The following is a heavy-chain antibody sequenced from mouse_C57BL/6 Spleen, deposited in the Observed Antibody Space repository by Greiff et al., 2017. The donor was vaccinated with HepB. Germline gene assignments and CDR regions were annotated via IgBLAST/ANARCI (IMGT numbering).Heavy chain of an antibody. CDR3: ARRVGDYFDY. J-gene: IGHJ2*01. D-gene: IGHD1-1*02. CDR1: GYTFTSYW. CDR2: IYPSDSET. V-gene: IGHV1-52*01. Sequence: VQLQQSGAELVRPGSSVKLSCKASGYTFTSYWMHWVKQSPIQGLEWIGNIYPSDSETHYNQKFKDKATLTVDKSSSTAYMQLSSLTSEDSAVYYCARRVGDYFDYWGQGTTLTVSS.